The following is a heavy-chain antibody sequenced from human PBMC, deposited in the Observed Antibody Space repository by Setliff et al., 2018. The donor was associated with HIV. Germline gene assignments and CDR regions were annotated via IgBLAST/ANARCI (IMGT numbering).Heavy chain of an antibody. J-gene: IGHJ6*03. D-gene: IGHD2-15*01. V-gene: IGHV3-23*01. CDR3: ARAGVVEGYYYYYYMDV. CDR2: IVPSSGST. CDR1: GFTFNNYA. Sequence: GGSLRLSCAASGFTFNNYAMTWVRQAPGKGLEWVSAIVPSSGSTYYADSVKGRFTLSRDISQNTMFLQMNGLRAEDTAVYFCARAGVVEGYYYYYYMDVWGKGTTVTVSS.